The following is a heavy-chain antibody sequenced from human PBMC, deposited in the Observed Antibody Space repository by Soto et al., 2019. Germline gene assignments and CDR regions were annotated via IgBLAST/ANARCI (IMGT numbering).Heavy chain of an antibody. Sequence: EVQLLESGGGLEQPGGSLRLSCAASGFNFSSDVMNGVRQAPGKGLEWVASIFGSGRTTYYADSVKDRFTISRDNSKITLYLQLNSLRVEDTALYYCAKSQSGSFFAAFDLWGQGTMVTVSS. D-gene: IGHD1-26*01. CDR2: IFGSGRTT. V-gene: IGHV3-23*01. CDR1: GFNFSSDV. CDR3: AKSQSGSFFAAFDL. J-gene: IGHJ3*01.